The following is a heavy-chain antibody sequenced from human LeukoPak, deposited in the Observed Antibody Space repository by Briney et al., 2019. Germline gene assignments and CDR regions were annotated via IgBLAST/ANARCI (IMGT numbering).Heavy chain of an antibody. V-gene: IGHV3-23*01. D-gene: IGHD3-22*01. CDR3: AKTGGYYDTSDLYRPDVFDI. Sequence: PGGSLRLSCAASGFTFSNFAMSWVRQAPGKGLEWVSAISGTGGNTFYTDSVTGRFTISRDNYKNTLYVQMNSLRAEDTAVYYCAKTGGYYDTSDLYRPDVFDIWGQGTVVTVSS. CDR2: ISGTGGNT. J-gene: IGHJ3*02. CDR1: GFTFSNFA.